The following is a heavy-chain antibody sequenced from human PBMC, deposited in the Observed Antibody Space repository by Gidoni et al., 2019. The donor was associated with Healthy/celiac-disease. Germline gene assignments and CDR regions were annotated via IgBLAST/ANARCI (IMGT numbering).Heavy chain of an antibody. CDR2: ISYDGSNK. Sequence: QVQLVESGGGVVQPGRSLSLSCAASGFTFSSSCLHWVRQAPGKGLGWVAVISYDGSNKYYADSVKGRFTISRDNSKNTLYLQMNSLRAEDTAVYYCAKDLSYCGGDCYLGYYGMDVWGQGTTVTVSS. D-gene: IGHD2-21*02. CDR3: AKDLSYCGGDCYLGYYGMDV. J-gene: IGHJ6*02. V-gene: IGHV3-30*18. CDR1: GFTFSSSC.